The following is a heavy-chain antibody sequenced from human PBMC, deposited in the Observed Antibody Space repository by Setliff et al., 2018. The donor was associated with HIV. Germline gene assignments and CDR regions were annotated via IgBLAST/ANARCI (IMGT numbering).Heavy chain of an antibody. CDR2: ISSYNGYT. V-gene: IGHV1-18*01. CDR1: GYNFSSNG. J-gene: IGHJ4*02. Sequence: ASVKVSCKASGYNFSSNGISWVRQAPGQGLEWMGWISSYNGYTKYAQKVQDRVTMTKDTSTSTAYMELRSLRSNDTAVYYCARVSRSGWFFDWWGQGSLVTVSS. CDR3: ARVSRSGWFFDW. D-gene: IGHD6-19*01.